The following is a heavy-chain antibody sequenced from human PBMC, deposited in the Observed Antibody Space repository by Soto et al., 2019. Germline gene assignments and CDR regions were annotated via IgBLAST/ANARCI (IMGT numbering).Heavy chain of an antibody. CDR2: IIPIFGTA. CDR1: GGTFSSYA. D-gene: IGHD5-18*01. Sequence: QVQLVQSGAEVKKPGSSVKVSCKASGGTFSSYAISWVRQAPGQGLEWMGGIIPIFGTANYAQKFQGRVXTXAXASTGPAYMELSSLRSEDTAVYYCARADTAMVSFDYWGQGTLVTVSS. V-gene: IGHV1-69*12. CDR3: ARADTAMVSFDY. J-gene: IGHJ4*02.